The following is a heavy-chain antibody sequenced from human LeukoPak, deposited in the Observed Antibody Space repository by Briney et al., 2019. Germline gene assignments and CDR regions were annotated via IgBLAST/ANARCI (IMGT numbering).Heavy chain of an antibody. CDR3: ARHLGYWYDY. D-gene: IGHD3-16*01. CDR1: GYSFTSYW. V-gene: IGHV5-51*01. CDR2: IYPGDSDP. Sequence: ESLKISCKCSGYSFTSYWIGWVRQMPGKGLEWMGIIYPGDSDPRYSPSFQGQVTISADKSISTDYLQWSSLKASDTAVYYCARHLGYWYDYWGQGTLVTVSS. J-gene: IGHJ4*02.